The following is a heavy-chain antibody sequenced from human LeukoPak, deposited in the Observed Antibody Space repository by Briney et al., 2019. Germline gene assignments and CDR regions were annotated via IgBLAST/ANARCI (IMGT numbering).Heavy chain of an antibody. CDR2: IWYDGSNK. Sequence: GGSLRLSCAASGFTFSSYGMHWVRQAPGKGLEWVAVIWYDGSNKYYADSVKGRFTVSRDNSKDMVYLQMNSLRGEDTAVYYCARDGFSSSWYGRALDYWGQGTLVTVSS. J-gene: IGHJ4*02. CDR3: ARDGFSSSWYGRALDY. CDR1: GFTFSSYG. D-gene: IGHD6-13*01. V-gene: IGHV3-33*01.